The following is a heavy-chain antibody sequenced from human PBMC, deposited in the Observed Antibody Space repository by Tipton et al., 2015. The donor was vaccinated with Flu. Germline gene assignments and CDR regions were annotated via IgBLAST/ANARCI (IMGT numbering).Heavy chain of an antibody. CDR1: GGSISSYY. D-gene: IGHD6-13*01. V-gene: IGHV4-59*01. CDR3: ARVRSSSWAGAFDD. Sequence: TLSLTCTVSGGSISSYYWSWIRQPPGKGLEWIGYIYYSGNTNQNPSLKSRVTISVDTSKNQFSLKLSSVTAADTAVYYCARVRSSSWAGAFDDWGQGTPVTVSS. J-gene: IGHJ4*02. CDR2: IYYSGNT.